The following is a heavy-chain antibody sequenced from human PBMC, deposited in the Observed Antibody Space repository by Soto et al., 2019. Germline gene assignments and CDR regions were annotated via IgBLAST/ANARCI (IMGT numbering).Heavy chain of an antibody. Sequence: GGSLRLSCAASGFTFSSYWMSWVRQAPGKGLEWVANIKQDGSEKYYVDSVKGRFTISRDNAKNSLYLQMNSLRAEDTAVYYCARSRDFWSGYYPNWFDPWGQGTLVTVSS. V-gene: IGHV3-7*01. D-gene: IGHD3-3*01. CDR1: GFTFSSYW. CDR3: ARSRDFWSGYYPNWFDP. J-gene: IGHJ5*02. CDR2: IKQDGSEK.